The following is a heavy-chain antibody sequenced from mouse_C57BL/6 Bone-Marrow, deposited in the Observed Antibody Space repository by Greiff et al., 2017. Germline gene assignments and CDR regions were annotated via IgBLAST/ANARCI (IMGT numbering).Heavy chain of an antibody. CDR2: INPGSGGT. V-gene: IGHV1-54*01. D-gene: IGHD1-1*01. CDR3: ARIYYYGSSCFAY. J-gene: IGHJ3*01. CDR1: GYAFTNYL. Sequence: QVQLQQSGAELVRPGTSVKVSCKASGYAFTNYLIEWVKQRPGQGLEWIGVINPGSGGTNYNEKFKGKATLTADKSSSTAYMQLSSLTSEDSAVYFCARIYYYGSSCFAYWGQGTLVTVSA.